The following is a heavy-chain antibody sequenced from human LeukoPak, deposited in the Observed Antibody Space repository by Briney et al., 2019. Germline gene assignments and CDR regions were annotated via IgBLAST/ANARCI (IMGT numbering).Heavy chain of an antibody. V-gene: IGHV3-53*01. D-gene: IGHD7-27*01. CDR2: IYSGGNT. Sequence: GGSLRLSCAASGFTVSNSYMSWVRQAPGRGLEWVSVIYSGGNTYYTDSVKGRFTISRDNSKNTPYLQMNSLRADDTAVYYCAKTGGPWDWGQGTLVTVSS. CDR3: AKTGGPWD. J-gene: IGHJ4*02. CDR1: GFTVSNSY.